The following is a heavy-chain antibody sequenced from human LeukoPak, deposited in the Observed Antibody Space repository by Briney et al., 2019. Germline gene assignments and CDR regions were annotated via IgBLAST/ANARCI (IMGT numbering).Heavy chain of an antibody. J-gene: IGHJ4*02. CDR2: INPSGGST. D-gene: IGHD2-2*01. V-gene: IGHV1-46*01. CDR1: GYTFTSYY. CDR3: ARDRRVETSSTGFFFDY. Sequence: GASVKVSCKASGYTFTSYYMHWVRQAPGQGLEWMGIINPSGGSTSYAQKFQGRVTMTRDTSTSTVYMELSSLRSEDTAVYYCARDRRVETSSTGFFFDYWGQGTLVTVSS.